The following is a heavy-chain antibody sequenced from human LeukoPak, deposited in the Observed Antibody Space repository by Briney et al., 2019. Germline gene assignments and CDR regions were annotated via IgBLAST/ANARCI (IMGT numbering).Heavy chain of an antibody. V-gene: IGHV4-59*12. D-gene: IGHD4-11*01. CDR2: IYHSGST. J-gene: IGHJ5*02. Sequence: PSETLSLTCTVSGVSISSYYWSWIRQPPGKGLVWFGYIYHSGSTHYNPSLKSRVTISVDRSKTQFSLKLSSVTAADTAVYYCARFYSDYGVDPWGQGTLVTVSS. CDR3: ARFYSDYGVDP. CDR1: GVSISSYY.